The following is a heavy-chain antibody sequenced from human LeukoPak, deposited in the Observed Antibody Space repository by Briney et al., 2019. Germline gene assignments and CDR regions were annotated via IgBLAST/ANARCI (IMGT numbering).Heavy chain of an antibody. CDR1: GGTFSSYA. J-gene: IGHJ4*02. CDR2: IIPIFGTA. Sequence: ASVKVSCKASGGTFSSYAISWVRQAPGQGLEWMGGIIPIFGTANYAQKFQGRVTITTDESTSTAYMELSSLRSEDTAVYYCAGDSSGYYSSYFDYRGQGTLVTVSS. V-gene: IGHV1-69*05. D-gene: IGHD3-22*01. CDR3: AGDSSGYYSSYFDY.